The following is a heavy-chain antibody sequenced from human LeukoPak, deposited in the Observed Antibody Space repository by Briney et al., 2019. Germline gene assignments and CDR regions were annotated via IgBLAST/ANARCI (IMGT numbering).Heavy chain of an antibody. Sequence: GASVKVSCKASGGTFSSYAISWVRQAPGQGLEWMGGIIPIFGTANYAQKFQGRVTMTRDTSISTAYMELSRLRSDDTAVYYCARDGTVNWFDPWGQGTLVTVSS. CDR2: IIPIFGTA. V-gene: IGHV1-69*05. CDR1: GGTFSSYA. CDR3: ARDGTVNWFDP. J-gene: IGHJ5*02. D-gene: IGHD1-26*01.